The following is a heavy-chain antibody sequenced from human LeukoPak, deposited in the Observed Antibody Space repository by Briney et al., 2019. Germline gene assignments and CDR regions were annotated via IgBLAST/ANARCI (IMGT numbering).Heavy chain of an antibody. V-gene: IGHV7-4-1*02. D-gene: IGHD3-10*01. Sequence: ASVKVSCKASGYTFTSYAMNWVRQAPGQGLEWVGWINTNTGNPTYAQGFTGRFVFSLDTSVSTAYLQISSLKAEDTAVYYCARPLGDRTSDYYGSGSYSHYYYYGMDVWGQGTTVTVSS. CDR3: ARPLGDRTSDYYGSGSYSHYYYYGMDV. J-gene: IGHJ6*02. CDR1: GYTFTSYA. CDR2: INTNTGNP.